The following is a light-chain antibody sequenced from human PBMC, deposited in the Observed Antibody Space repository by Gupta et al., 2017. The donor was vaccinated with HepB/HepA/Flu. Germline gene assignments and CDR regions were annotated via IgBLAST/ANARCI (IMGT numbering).Light chain of an antibody. CDR3: MQARQTPWT. Sequence: DIVMAQSPLSLPVTPGEPASISCRSSQSLLHSNGYNYLDWYLQKPGQSPQLLIYLGSNRASGVPDRFSGRGSGTDFTLKISRVEAEDFGVYYCMQARQTPWTFGQGTKVEIK. J-gene: IGKJ1*01. CDR2: LGS. CDR1: QSLLHSNGYNY. V-gene: IGKV2-28*01.